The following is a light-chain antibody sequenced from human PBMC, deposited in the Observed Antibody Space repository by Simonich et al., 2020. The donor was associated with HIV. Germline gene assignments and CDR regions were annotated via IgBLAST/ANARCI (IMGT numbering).Light chain of an antibody. CDR1: SFDVGGYNY. Sequence: QSALTQPASVSGSPGQSITISCTGTSFDVGGYNYVSWYQQHPGKAPKLMIYDVSNRPSGVSNRFSGSKSGNTASLTISGLQTEDEADYYCSSFTGTRTFGVFGGGTKLTVL. CDR2: DVS. V-gene: IGLV2-14*03. CDR3: SSFTGTRTFGV. J-gene: IGLJ3*02.